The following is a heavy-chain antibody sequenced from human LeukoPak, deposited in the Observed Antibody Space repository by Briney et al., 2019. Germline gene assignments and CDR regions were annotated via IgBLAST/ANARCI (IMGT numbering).Heavy chain of an antibody. Sequence: GGSLRLSCAASGFTFSSHAMSWVRQAPGKGPEWVSGITESGGGTHYADSVKGQFTISRDNSKNTVYLQMNSLRAEDTAVYYCARDSIGQWLVLDYWGQGTLVTVSS. D-gene: IGHD6-19*01. CDR2: ITESGGGT. J-gene: IGHJ4*02. CDR3: ARDSIGQWLVLDY. V-gene: IGHV3-23*01. CDR1: GFTFSSHA.